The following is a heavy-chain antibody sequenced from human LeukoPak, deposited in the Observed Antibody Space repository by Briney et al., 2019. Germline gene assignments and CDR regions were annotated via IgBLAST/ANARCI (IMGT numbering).Heavy chain of an antibody. J-gene: IGHJ4*02. CDR3: ARHMTTVVTSLGS. D-gene: IGHD4-23*01. CDR1: GYDFSSYG. CDR2: ISVYNGKT. V-gene: IGHV1-18*01. Sequence: ASVNVSCKASGYDFSSYGISWVRQAPGQGLQWMGWISVYNGKTNYGPLQGRVTMTTDTSTGTAYMELRNLRSEDTAIYYCARHMTTVVTSLGSWGQGTLVTVSS.